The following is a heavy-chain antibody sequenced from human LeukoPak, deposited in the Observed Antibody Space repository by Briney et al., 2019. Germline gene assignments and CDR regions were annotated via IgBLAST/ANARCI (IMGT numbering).Heavy chain of an antibody. Sequence: GESLKISCKGSGFSFTTYGIDWVRQAPGKGLEWMGIIYLGDSDTRYSPSFQGQVTTSGDKSINTAYVQWTNLKASDTAIYYCARRACSGDSCLDYWGQGTLVTVSS. V-gene: IGHV5-51*01. CDR1: GFSFTTYG. D-gene: IGHD2-15*01. CDR2: IYLGDSDT. J-gene: IGHJ4*02. CDR3: ARRACSGDSCLDY.